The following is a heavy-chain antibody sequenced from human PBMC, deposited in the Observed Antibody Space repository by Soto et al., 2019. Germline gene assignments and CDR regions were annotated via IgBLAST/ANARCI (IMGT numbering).Heavy chain of an antibody. Sequence: EVQLVESGGGLVKPGGSPRLSCAASGFTFSNAWMSWVRQAPGKGLEWVGRIKSKTDGGTTDYAAPVRGRFTISRDNAKNSLYLQMNSLRAEDTALYYCAKSPYSNYAYGMDVWGQGTTVTVSS. CDR1: GFTFSNAW. V-gene: IGHV3-15*05. CDR2: IKSKTDGGTT. J-gene: IGHJ6*02. CDR3: AKSPYSNYAYGMDV. D-gene: IGHD1-26*01.